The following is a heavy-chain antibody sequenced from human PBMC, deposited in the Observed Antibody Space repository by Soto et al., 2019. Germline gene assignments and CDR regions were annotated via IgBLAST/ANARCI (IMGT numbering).Heavy chain of an antibody. CDR1: GDSVSSNSAA. CDR3: ARGPSPLAY. Sequence: SQTVSLICAVSGDSVSSNSAAWNWIRQSPSRGLEWLGRTYYRSKWYSDYAGSVKSRITINADTSKNQFSLHLNSVTPQDTAVYYCARGPSPLAYWGRGTVVTVS. J-gene: IGHJ4*02. V-gene: IGHV6-1*01. CDR2: TYYRSKWYS. D-gene: IGHD6-6*01.